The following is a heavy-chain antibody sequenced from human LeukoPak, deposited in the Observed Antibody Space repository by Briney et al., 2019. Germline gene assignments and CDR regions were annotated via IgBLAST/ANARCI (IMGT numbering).Heavy chain of an antibody. Sequence: ASVKVSCKASGYTFTSYGISWVRQAPGQGLEWMGWISAYNGNTNYAQKLQGRVTMTTDTSTSTAYMELSRLRSDDTAVYYCARSKWLEPDWFEPCGQGTLGTVSS. V-gene: IGHV1-18*01. D-gene: IGHD6-19*01. CDR2: ISAYNGNT. J-gene: IGHJ5*02. CDR1: GYTFTSYG. CDR3: ARSKWLEPDWFEP.